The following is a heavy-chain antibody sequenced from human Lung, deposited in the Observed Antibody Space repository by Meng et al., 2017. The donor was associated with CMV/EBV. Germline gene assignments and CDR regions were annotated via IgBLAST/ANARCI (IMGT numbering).Heavy chain of an antibody. V-gene: IGHV4-39*01. Sequence: SXTLSLXCTVSGGSISSSSYYWGWIRQPPGKGLEWIGSIYYSGSTYYNPSLRSRVTISVDTSKNQFSLKLSSVTAADTAVYYCARHAGFGELWDAFDIWGQGAXVTVSS. D-gene: IGHD3-10*01. CDR2: IYYSGST. CDR1: GGSISSSSYY. J-gene: IGHJ3*02. CDR3: ARHAGFGELWDAFDI.